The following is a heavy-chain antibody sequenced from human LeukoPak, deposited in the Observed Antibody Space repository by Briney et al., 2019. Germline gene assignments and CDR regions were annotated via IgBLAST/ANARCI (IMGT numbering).Heavy chain of an antibody. D-gene: IGHD3-3*01. CDR1: GGSISSGSYY. Sequence: SETLSLACTVSGGSISSGSYYWSWIRQPAGKGLEWIGRIYTSGSTNYNPSLKSRVTISVDTSKNQFSLKLSSVTAADTAVYYCARGSPIDFWSGFVFYYYYYMDVWGKGTTVTVSS. CDR3: ARGSPIDFWSGFVFYYYYYMDV. V-gene: IGHV4-61*02. CDR2: IYTSGST. J-gene: IGHJ6*03.